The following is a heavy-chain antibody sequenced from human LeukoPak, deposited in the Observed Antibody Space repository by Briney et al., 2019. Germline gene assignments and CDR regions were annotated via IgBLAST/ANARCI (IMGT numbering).Heavy chain of an antibody. CDR2: ISAYNRNT. D-gene: IGHD3-10*01. CDR1: GYTFTSYG. CDR3: ARVGRITMVRGVIDYYYYGMDV. J-gene: IGHJ6*02. V-gene: IGHV1-18*01. Sequence: ASVKVSCKASGYTFTSYGISWVRQAPGQGLEWMGWISAYNRNTNYAQKLQGRVTMTTDTSTSTAYMELRSLRSDDTAVYYCARVGRITMVRGVIDYYYYGMDVWGQGTTVTVSS.